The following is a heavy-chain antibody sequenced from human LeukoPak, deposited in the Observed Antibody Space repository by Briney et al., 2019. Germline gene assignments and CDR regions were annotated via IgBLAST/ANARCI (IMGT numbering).Heavy chain of an antibody. CDR2: INPNSGGT. J-gene: IGHJ6*02. Sequence: ASVKVSCKVSGYTLTELSMHWVRQAPGQGLEWMGRINPNSGGTNYAQKFQGRVTMTRDTSISTAYMELSRLRSDDTAVYYCASDLEEDYVFDVWGQGTTVTVSS. CDR3: ASDLEEDYVFDV. CDR1: GYTLTELS. V-gene: IGHV1-2*06. D-gene: IGHD3-3*01.